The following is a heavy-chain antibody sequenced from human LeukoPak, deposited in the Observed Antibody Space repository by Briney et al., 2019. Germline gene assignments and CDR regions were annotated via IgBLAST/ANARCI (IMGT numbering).Heavy chain of an antibody. J-gene: IGHJ5*02. CDR2: VNPNSGDT. V-gene: IGHV1-8*01. CDR1: GYSLNIYE. Sequence: ASVKVSCKTSGYSLNIYEINWVRQATGQGLEWMGWVNPNSGDTDYAQKFQGRLTMTRSTSISTAYMELSGLRLEDTAVYYCSRGPRFDPWGQGTQVTVSS. CDR3: SRGPRFDP.